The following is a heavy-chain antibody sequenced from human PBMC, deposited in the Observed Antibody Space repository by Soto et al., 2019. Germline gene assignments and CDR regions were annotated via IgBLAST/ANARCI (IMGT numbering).Heavy chain of an antibody. Sequence: GGSLRLACATYGFTFSGSATHWVRQASGKGLEWVGRIRSKANSYATAYAASVKGRFTISRDDSKKTAYLQMNSLKTEDTAVYYCTRVDQSGYNYAFDIWGQGTMVTVSS. CDR2: IRSKANSYAT. CDR1: GFTFSGSA. CDR3: TRVDQSGYNYAFDI. J-gene: IGHJ3*02. V-gene: IGHV3-73*01. D-gene: IGHD5-12*01.